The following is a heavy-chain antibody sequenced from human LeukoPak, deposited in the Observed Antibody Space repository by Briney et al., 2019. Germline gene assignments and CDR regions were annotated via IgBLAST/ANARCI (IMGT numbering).Heavy chain of an antibody. V-gene: IGHV3-74*01. D-gene: IGHD5-24*01. J-gene: IGHJ4*02. Sequence: GGSLTLSCAASGFTFSSYWMHWVRQAPGKGLVWVSRISTDGSSTSYADSVKGRFTISRDNAKNTLYVQMNSLRADDTAVYYCAREATGEFDYWGRGTLVTVSS. CDR3: AREATGEFDY. CDR1: GFTFSSYW. CDR2: ISTDGSST.